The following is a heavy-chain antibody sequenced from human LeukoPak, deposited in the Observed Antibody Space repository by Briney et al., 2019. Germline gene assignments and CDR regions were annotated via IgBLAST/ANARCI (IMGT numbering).Heavy chain of an antibody. V-gene: IGHV3-53*01. Sequence: PGGSLRLSCAASGFTVSSNYMSWVRQAPGKGLEWVSVIYSGGSTYYADSVKGRFTISRDNSKNTLYLQMNSLRAEDTAVYYCAKKGDYYDSSGYRLDYWGQGTLVTVSS. D-gene: IGHD3-22*01. CDR1: GFTVSSNY. J-gene: IGHJ4*02. CDR3: AKKGDYYDSSGYRLDY. CDR2: IYSGGST.